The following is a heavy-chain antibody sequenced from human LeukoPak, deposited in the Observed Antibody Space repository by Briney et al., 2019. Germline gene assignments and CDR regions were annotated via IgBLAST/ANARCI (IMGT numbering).Heavy chain of an antibody. V-gene: IGHV5-51*01. CDR3: ARLVRYFDWLSDWYFDL. J-gene: IGHJ2*01. Sequence: GESLKISSKGSGYSFTSYWIGWVRQMPGKGLEWMGIIYPGDSDTRYSPSFQGQVTISADKSISTAYLQWSSLKASDTAMYYCARLVRYFDWLSDWYFDLWGRGTLVTVSS. CDR1: GYSFTSYW. CDR2: IYPGDSDT. D-gene: IGHD3-9*01.